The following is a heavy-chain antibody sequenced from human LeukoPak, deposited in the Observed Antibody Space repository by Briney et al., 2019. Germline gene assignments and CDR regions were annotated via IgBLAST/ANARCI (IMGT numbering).Heavy chain of an antibody. CDR1: GFTVSSNY. J-gene: IGHJ2*01. V-gene: IGHV3-66*01. CDR2: IYSGGST. Sequence: GGSLRLSCAASGFTVSSNYMSWVRQAPGKGLEWGSVIYSGGSTYYAESVKGRVTISRDNSRNTLYLQMNSLRAEDTAVYYCARGGSGTGRDSWYFDLWGRGTLVTVSS. D-gene: IGHD3-10*01. CDR3: ARGGSGTGRDSWYFDL.